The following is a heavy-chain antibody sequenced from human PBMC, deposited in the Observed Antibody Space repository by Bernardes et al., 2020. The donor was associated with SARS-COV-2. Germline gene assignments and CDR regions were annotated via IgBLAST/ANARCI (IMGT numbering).Heavy chain of an antibody. CDR1: GYNFNTQW. Sequence: GASLKISCGGSGYNFNTQWVAWVRQVAGKGLEYMWIIYPGDSETKYGPSFQGRVTISADKSINTVYLQWNRLEASDTAMYYCATSPILSGWPFDHWGQGTLITVSS. CDR3: ATSPILSGWPFDH. V-gene: IGHV5-51*01. D-gene: IGHD6-19*01. J-gene: IGHJ4*02. CDR2: IYPGDSET.